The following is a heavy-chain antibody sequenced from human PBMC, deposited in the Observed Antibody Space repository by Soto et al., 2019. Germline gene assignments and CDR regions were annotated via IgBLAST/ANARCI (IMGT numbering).Heavy chain of an antibody. V-gene: IGHV3-33*01. CDR3: ASDPYCSSTRCRNWFDS. Sequence: QVQLVESGGGVVQPGKSLTLACATSGFNFRSYAVHWVRQAPGKGLEWVAVIWYDGTTKYYGESVKGRFSSSRDNSNNTVYLRMNSLRGEDTAVYSCASDPYCSSTRCRNWFDSWGQGTLVSVST. CDR2: IWYDGTTK. J-gene: IGHJ5*01. D-gene: IGHD2-2*01. CDR1: GFNFRSYA.